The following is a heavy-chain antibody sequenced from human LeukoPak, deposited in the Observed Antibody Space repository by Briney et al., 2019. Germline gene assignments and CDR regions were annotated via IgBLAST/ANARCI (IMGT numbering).Heavy chain of an antibody. Sequence: GGSLRLSCAASGFTVSSNYMSWVRQAPGQGLEWVSVIYSGGSTYYADSVKGRFTISRDISENTLYLQMNLLRADDTAVYYCAREQWLDYWGQGTLVTVSS. V-gene: IGHV3-53*01. CDR1: GFTVSSNY. J-gene: IGHJ4*02. CDR3: AREQWLDY. D-gene: IGHD6-19*01. CDR2: IYSGGST.